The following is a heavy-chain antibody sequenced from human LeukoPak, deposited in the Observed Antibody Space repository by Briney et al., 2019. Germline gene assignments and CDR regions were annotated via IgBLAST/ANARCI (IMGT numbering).Heavy chain of an antibody. CDR3: ARGLNNRKSGRRFDVFEI. J-gene: IGHJ3*02. D-gene: IGHD1-14*01. Sequence: PSETLSLTCTVSGGSISSYYWSWIRQPPGKGLEWIGYVYYSGSTNYNPSLKSRVTISADTSKNQFSLRLTSVTAADTAVYYCARGLNNRKSGRRFDVFEIWGQGTMVTVSS. V-gene: IGHV4-59*01. CDR1: GGSISSYY. CDR2: VYYSGST.